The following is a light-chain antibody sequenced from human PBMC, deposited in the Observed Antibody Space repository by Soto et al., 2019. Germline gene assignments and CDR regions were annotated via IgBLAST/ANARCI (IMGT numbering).Light chain of an antibody. J-gene: IGKJ1*01. CDR1: RSVSSH. Sequence: IVLTQSPATLSLSPGERATLSCRASRSVSSHLAWYQHKPGQAPRLLIHDASNRATGIPARFSGSGSGTDFTLTISSLQPEDFAVYYCQQYYNWPRTFGQGAKVDI. V-gene: IGKV3D-15*01. CDR3: QQYYNWPRT. CDR2: DAS.